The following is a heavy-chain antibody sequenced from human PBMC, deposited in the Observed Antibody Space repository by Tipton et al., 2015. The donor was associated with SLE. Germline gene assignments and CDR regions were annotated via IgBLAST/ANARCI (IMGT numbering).Heavy chain of an antibody. J-gene: IGHJ4*02. CDR3: AKVHTHSSGWYSYLDY. Sequence: TLSLTCTVSGGSISSYYWSWIRQPPGKGLEWIGYIYYSGSTNYNPSLKSRVTISVDTSKNQFSLKLSSVTAADTALYYCAKVHTHSSGWYSYLDYWGQGTLVTVSS. V-gene: IGHV4-59*01. CDR1: GGSISSYY. D-gene: IGHD6-19*01. CDR2: IYYSGST.